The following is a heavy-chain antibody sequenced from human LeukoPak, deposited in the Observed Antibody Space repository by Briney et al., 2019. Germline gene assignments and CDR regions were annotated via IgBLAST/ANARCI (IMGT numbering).Heavy chain of an antibody. CDR1: GGTFSSYA. CDR2: INPNSGGT. J-gene: IGHJ4*02. V-gene: IGHV1-2*02. Sequence: ASVKVSCKASGGTFSSYAISWVRQAPGQGLEWMGWINPNSGGTNYAQKFQGRVTMTRDTSISTAYMELSRLRSDDTAVYYCARLRGIVVVTAIGYWGQGTLVTVSS. D-gene: IGHD2-21*02. CDR3: ARLRGIVVVTAIGY.